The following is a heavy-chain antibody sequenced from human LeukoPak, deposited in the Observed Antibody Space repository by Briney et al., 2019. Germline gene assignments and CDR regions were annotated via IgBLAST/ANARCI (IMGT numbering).Heavy chain of an antibody. CDR3: ARGLRYSGYDYYYYYMGV. Sequence: PGGSLRLSCTASGLSLNNYAMSWVRQVPGKGLEWVSASSSSDDGKWYAESVRGRFTISRDTSKNTVYLQMNSLRVEDAGVYYCARGLRYSGYDYYYYYMGVWGKGTTVTVSS. V-gene: IGHV3-23*01. CDR1: GLSLNNYA. D-gene: IGHD5-12*01. J-gene: IGHJ6*03. CDR2: SSSSDDGK.